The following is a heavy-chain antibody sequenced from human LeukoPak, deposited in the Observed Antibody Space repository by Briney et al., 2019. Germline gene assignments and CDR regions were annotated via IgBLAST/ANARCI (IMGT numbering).Heavy chain of an antibody. V-gene: IGHV3-13*01. Sequence: PGGSLRLSCAASGFTFSSYDMHWVRHATGKGLEWVSAIGTAGDTYYPGSVKGRFTISRENAKNSLYLQMNSLRAGDTAVYYCARGSHRTIFGVDSYYYYGMDVWGQGTTVTVSS. CDR1: GFTFSSYD. J-gene: IGHJ6*02. D-gene: IGHD3-3*01. CDR3: ARGSHRTIFGVDSYYYYGMDV. CDR2: IGTAGDT.